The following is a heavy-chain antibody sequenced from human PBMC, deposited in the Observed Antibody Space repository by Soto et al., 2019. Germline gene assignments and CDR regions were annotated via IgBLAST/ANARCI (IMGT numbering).Heavy chain of an antibody. J-gene: IGHJ2*01. CDR1: GASVNTGDYY. CDR2: IFYSGDT. D-gene: IGHD1-7*01. V-gene: IGHV4-30-4*01. CDR3: VGTGTTDDF. Sequence: VQLQGSGPGLLKPSQTLSLNSTVSGASVNTGDYYWSYIRQPPGKGLEWLGYIFYSGDTYYNPSLKSRAIISLNTSRNQFSLTLTSVTDADTALYYCVGTGTTDDFWGHGTLVTVSS.